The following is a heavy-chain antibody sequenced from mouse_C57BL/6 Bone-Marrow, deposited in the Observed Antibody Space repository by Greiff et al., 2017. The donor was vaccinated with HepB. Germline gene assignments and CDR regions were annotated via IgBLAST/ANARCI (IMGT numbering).Heavy chain of an antibody. CDR1: GYTFTSYW. CDR2: INPSSGYT. V-gene: IGHV1-7*01. D-gene: IGHD4-1*01. CDR3: ANWDRLYAMDY. J-gene: IGHJ4*01. Sequence: QVQLKESGAEMAKPGASVKLSCKASGYTFTSYWMHWVKQRPGQGLEWIGYINPSSGYTKYNQKFKDKATLTADKSSSTAYMQLSSLTYEDSAVYYCANWDRLYAMDYWGQGTSVTVSS.